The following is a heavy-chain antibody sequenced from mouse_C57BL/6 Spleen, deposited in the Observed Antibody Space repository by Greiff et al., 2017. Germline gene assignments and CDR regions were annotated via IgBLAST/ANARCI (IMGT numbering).Heavy chain of an antibody. J-gene: IGHJ2*01. V-gene: IGHV1-64*01. CDR1: GYTFTSYW. D-gene: IGHD2-10*01. CDR3: ARLAFYGNYEDYFDY. Sequence: VQLQQSGAELVKPGASVKLSCKASGYTFTSYWMHWVKQRPGQGLKWIGMIHPNSGSTNYNEKFKSKATLTVDKSSSTAYMQLSSLTSEDSAVYYCARLAFYGNYEDYFDYWGQGTTLTVSS. CDR2: IHPNSGST.